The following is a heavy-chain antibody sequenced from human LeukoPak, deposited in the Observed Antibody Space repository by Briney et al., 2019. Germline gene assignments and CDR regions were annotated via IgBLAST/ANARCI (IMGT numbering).Heavy chain of an antibody. V-gene: IGHV4-39*07. J-gene: IGHJ4*02. CDR1: GDSNTNSLYY. CDR2: IDYGGST. D-gene: IGHD7-27*01. Sequence: SETLSLTCTVSGDSNTNSLYYWGWVRQPPGKGLEWIGTIDYGGSTYYNPSLKSRATISIDTSKNQFSLTLSPVTAADTAVYYCARESYWGFDYWGQGTLVTVSS. CDR3: ARESYWGFDY.